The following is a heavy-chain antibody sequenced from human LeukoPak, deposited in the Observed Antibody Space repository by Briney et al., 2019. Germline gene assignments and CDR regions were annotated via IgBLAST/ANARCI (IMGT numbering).Heavy chain of an antibody. Sequence: GGSLRLSCAASGFTFSNYYMSWIRQAPGKGLGWVSYINTIGTTIYYADSLKGRFTISRDNAKNSLSLQMDSLRAEDTAVYYCARGDFGRYAFDFWGQGTMVTVSS. CDR2: INTIGTTI. J-gene: IGHJ3*01. CDR1: GFTFSNYY. V-gene: IGHV3-11*01. CDR3: ARGDFGRYAFDF. D-gene: IGHD3-16*01.